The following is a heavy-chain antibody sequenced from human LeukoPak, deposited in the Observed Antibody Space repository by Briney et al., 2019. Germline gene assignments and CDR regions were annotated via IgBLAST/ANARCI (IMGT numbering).Heavy chain of an antibody. Sequence: GGTLRLSCEASGFTFNSYGMSWVRQAPGKGLEWVSAISGSGYTTYYADSVKGRFTISRDNSENTLYLQMNSLRAEDTAVYYCAKDHSSGWPDCFDYWGQGALVTVSS. CDR1: GFTFNSYG. J-gene: IGHJ4*02. CDR3: AKDHSSGWPDCFDY. CDR2: ISGSGYTT. D-gene: IGHD6-19*01. V-gene: IGHV3-23*01.